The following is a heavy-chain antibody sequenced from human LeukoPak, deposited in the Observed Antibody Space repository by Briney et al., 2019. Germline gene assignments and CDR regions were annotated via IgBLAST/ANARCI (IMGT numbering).Heavy chain of an antibody. V-gene: IGHV3-64D*09. CDR1: GFSFTTYA. CDR3: VKDSRGSGRGGNFDY. CDR2: ISGTGGST. J-gene: IGHJ4*02. D-gene: IGHD3-10*01. Sequence: GGSLRLSCSASGFSFTTYAMHWVRQAPGKGLEYVSAISGTGGSTDYADSVKGRFTISRDNSKKTLYLQMSSLRVEDTAVYYCVKDSRGSGRGGNFDYWGQGTLVTVSS.